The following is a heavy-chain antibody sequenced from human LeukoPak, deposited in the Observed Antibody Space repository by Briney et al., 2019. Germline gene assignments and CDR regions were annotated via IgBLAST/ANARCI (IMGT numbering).Heavy chain of an antibody. J-gene: IGHJ1*01. D-gene: IGHD6-13*01. Sequence: GGSLRLSCAAAGFIFEDCAMHWVRQAPGKGLEWVSAISGSGDTTYYADSVKGRFPISRDNSKNTLYLQMNSLRAEDTAVYYCAKSPAGVAAAGTGIEYFQHWGQGTLVTVSS. CDR3: AKSPAGVAAAGTGIEYFQH. CDR1: GFIFEDCA. CDR2: ISGSGDTT. V-gene: IGHV3-23*01.